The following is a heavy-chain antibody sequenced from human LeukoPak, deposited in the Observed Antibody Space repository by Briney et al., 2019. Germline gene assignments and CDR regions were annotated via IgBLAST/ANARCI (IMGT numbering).Heavy chain of an antibody. V-gene: IGHV1-69*05. CDR1: GGTFGNYA. D-gene: IGHD3-22*01. Sequence: SVKVSCKASGGTFGNYAISWVRQAPGQGLEWMGGIIPILGTANYAPKFQDRVTISMDESTSTSFMELRSLRSEDTAVYYCANGNYYDRSGNHHRIYNWFDPWGQGTLVTVSS. CDR2: IIPILGTA. CDR3: ANGNYYDRSGNHHRIYNWFDP. J-gene: IGHJ5*02.